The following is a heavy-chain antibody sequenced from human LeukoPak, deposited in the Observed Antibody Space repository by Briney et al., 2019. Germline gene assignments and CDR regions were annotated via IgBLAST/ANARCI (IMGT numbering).Heavy chain of an antibody. CDR2: IYYSGST. J-gene: IGHJ5*02. V-gene: IGHV4-59*11. CDR1: GGSISSHY. CDR3: ARILTGYYNAIVSDWFDP. Sequence: SETLSLTCTVSGGSISSHYWSWIRQPPGKGLEWIGYIYYSGSTYYNPSLKSRVTISVDTSKNQFSLKLSSVTAADTAVYYCARILTGYYNAIVSDWFDPWGQGTLVTVSS. D-gene: IGHD3-9*01.